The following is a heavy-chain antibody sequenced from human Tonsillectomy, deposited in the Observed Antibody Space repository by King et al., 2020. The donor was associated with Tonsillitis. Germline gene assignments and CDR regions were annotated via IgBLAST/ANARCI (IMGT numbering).Heavy chain of an antibody. D-gene: IGHD5-18*01. V-gene: IGHV1-3*01. CDR1: GYTLTKYA. CDR3: AIAAWILLWNWCDP. J-gene: IGHJ5*02. Sequence: QLVQSGAEVKKPGASVKVSCKASGYTLTKYAIHWVRQAPGQRLEWMGWINAGNGHTKYSQKFQGRVTITRDTSASTAYMELSSLRSEDTAIYYCAIAAWILLWNWCDPWGQGTLVTVSS. CDR2: INAGNGHT.